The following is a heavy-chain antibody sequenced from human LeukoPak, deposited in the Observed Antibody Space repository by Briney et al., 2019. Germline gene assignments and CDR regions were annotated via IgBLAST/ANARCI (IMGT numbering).Heavy chain of an antibody. CDR2: ISGSGGST. J-gene: IGHJ4*02. Sequence: PGGSLRLSCAASGFTFSSYAMSWVRQAPGKGLEWVSAISGSGGSTYYADSVKGRFTISRDNSKNTLYLQMNSLRAEDTAVYYCAKVGNFPSGFWSGYPHRDYWGQGTLVTVSS. CDR3: AKVGNFPSGFWSGYPHRDY. D-gene: IGHD3-3*01. V-gene: IGHV3-23*01. CDR1: GFTFSSYA.